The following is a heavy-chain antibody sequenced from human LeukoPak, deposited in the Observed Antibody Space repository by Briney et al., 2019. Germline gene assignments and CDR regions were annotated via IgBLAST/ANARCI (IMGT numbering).Heavy chain of an antibody. CDR2: INPNSGGT. V-gene: IGHV1-2*02. CDR3: ARSRVEYSGYAGGDY. Sequence: ASVKVSCKASGYTFTGYYMHWVRQAPGQGLEWMGWINPNSGGTNYAQKFQGGVTMTRDTSISTAYMELSRLRSDDTAVYYCARSRVEYSGYAGGDYWGQGTLVTVSS. D-gene: IGHD5-12*01. CDR1: GYTFTGYY. J-gene: IGHJ4*02.